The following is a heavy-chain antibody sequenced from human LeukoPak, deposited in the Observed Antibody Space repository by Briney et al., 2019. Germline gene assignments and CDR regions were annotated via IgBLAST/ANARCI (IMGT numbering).Heavy chain of an antibody. J-gene: IGHJ5*02. CDR2: ISYDGSNK. CDR3: ARDAYPGIAAAGP. CDR1: GFTFSSYG. D-gene: IGHD6-13*01. V-gene: IGHV3-30*03. Sequence: LPGGSLRLSCAASGFTFSSYGMHWVRQAPGKGLEWVAVISYDGSNKYYADSVKGRFTISRDNSKNTLYLQMNSLRAEDTAVYYCARDAYPGIAAAGPWGQGTLVTVSS.